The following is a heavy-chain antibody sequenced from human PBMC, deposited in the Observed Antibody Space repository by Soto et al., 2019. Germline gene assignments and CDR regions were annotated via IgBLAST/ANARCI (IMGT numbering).Heavy chain of an antibody. J-gene: IGHJ4*02. D-gene: IGHD3-16*01. Sequence: GGSLRLSGSASGFIFSESTIYWVRQVPGKGLEAISAVSTSGRSTYYADSVKDRFTISRDNSKNTLFLQMGSLRPEDTAIYYCVKQAHGLDGVAFDYWGQGNQVTVSS. CDR1: GFIFSEST. V-gene: IGHV3-64D*06. CDR2: VSTSGRST. CDR3: VKQAHGLDGVAFDY.